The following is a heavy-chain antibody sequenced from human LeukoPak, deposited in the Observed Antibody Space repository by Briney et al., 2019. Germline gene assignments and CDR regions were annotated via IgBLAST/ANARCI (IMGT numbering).Heavy chain of an antibody. CDR1: GFTFSSYG. J-gene: IGHJ4*02. D-gene: IGHD7-27*01. CDR2: ISSGGHVI. V-gene: IGHV3-48*03. CDR3: ARDEDGDQDFDY. Sequence: GGSLRLSCAASGFTFSSYGMTWVRQAPGKGLEWVSHISSGGHVISYEDSVKGRFIISRDDAESSLYLQMNSLRAEDTAVYYCARDEDGDQDFDYWGQRTLVTVSS.